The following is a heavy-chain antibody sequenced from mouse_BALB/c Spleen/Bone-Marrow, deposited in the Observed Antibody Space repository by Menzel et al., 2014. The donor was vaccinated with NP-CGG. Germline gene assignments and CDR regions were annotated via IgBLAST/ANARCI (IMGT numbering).Heavy chain of an antibody. J-gene: IGHJ2*01. CDR1: GYTFTDYE. CDR3: TRGDNFITTVVVDFDY. Sequence: QVQLQQSGAELVRPGASVTLSCKASGYTFTDYEMHWVKQTPVHGLEWIGAIDPETGGTAYNQKFKGKATLTADKSSSTAYMELRSLTSEDSAVYYCTRGDNFITTVVVDFDYWGQGTILTVSS. V-gene: IGHV1-15*01. CDR2: IDPETGGT. D-gene: IGHD1-1*01.